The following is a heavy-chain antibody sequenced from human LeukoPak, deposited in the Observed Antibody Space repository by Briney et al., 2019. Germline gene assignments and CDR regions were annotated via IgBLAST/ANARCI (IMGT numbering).Heavy chain of an antibody. CDR3: ARHVEVTSIGFDN. V-gene: IGHV4-59*08. Sequence: PSETLSLTCSVSGGSIRSYSWNWIRQPPGKGLEWIGYFYSSGSTNYNPSLRSRVTISIDTSKNLFSLKLRSVTAADTAVYYCARHVEVTSIGFDNWGQGTLVTVSS. CDR2: FYSSGST. CDR1: GGSIRSYS. J-gene: IGHJ4*02. D-gene: IGHD2-21*02.